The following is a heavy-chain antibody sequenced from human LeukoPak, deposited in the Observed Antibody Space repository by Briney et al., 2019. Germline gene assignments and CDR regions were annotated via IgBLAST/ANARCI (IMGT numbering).Heavy chain of an antibody. J-gene: IGHJ5*02. CDR1: GYTFTSYA. CDR3: AGVVAATAAWFDP. Sequence: ASVKVSCKASGYTFTSYAMHWVRQAPGQRLEWMGWINAGNGNTKYSRKFQGRVTITRDTSASTAYMELSSLRSEDTAVYYCAGVVAATAAWFDPWGQGTLVTVSS. CDR2: INAGNGNT. V-gene: IGHV1-3*01. D-gene: IGHD2-15*01.